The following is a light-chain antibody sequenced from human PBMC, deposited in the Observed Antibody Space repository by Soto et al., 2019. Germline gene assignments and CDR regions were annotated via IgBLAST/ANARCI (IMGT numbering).Light chain of an antibody. CDR2: DVS. CDR1: SSDVGGYNY. J-gene: IGLJ1*01. Sequence: QSALTQPASFSGSPGQSITISCTGTSSDVGGYNYVSWYQQHPGKAPKLMIYDVSNRPSGVSNRFSGSKSGNTASLTISGLQAEDEADYYRSSYTSSSTLVFGTGTKVTVL. V-gene: IGLV2-14*01. CDR3: SSYTSSSTLV.